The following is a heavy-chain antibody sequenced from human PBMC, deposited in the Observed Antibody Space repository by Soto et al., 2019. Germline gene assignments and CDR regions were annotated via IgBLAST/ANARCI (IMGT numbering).Heavy chain of an antibody. D-gene: IGHD1-20*01. CDR2: IKHDGSEK. CDR1: GFTFSAYW. J-gene: IGHJ6*02. V-gene: IGHV3-7*01. CDR3: AIITRGFSMDV. Sequence: PGGSLRLSCAASGFTFSAYWMSWVRQTPGKGLEWVANIKHDGSEKYYVDSVKGRFTISRDNAKNSLFLEMNSLRAEDTAVFYCAIITRGFSMDVWGQGNTVTVSS.